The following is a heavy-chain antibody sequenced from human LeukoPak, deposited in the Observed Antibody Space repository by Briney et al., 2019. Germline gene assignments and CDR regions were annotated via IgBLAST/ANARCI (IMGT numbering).Heavy chain of an antibody. D-gene: IGHD3-3*01. CDR3: ADVNYDFWSGHHWFDP. V-gene: IGHV4-39*01. CDR1: GGSISSSSYC. CDR2: IYYSGST. J-gene: IGHJ5*02. Sequence: SETLSLTCTVSGGSISSSSYCWGWIRQPPGKGLEGSGSIYYSGSTYYNPSLKSRVTISVDTPTIQYSMKLSSVTDAHKSLYYCADVNYDFWSGHHWFDPWGGGTLVAVSS.